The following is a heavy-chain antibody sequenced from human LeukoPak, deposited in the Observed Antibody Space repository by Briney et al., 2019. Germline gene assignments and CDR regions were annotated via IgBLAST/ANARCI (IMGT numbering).Heavy chain of an antibody. CDR3: ARRVVRGVITL. J-gene: IGHJ4*02. CDR2: INHSGRT. CDR1: GGSFRTYY. Sequence: SETLSLTCAVYGGSFRTYYWSWIRQTPGKGLEWIGEINHSGRTNYSSSLKSRVTISVDTSKNQFSLKLSSVTAADTAVYYCARRVVRGVITLWGQGTLVTVSS. V-gene: IGHV4-34*01. D-gene: IGHD3-10*01.